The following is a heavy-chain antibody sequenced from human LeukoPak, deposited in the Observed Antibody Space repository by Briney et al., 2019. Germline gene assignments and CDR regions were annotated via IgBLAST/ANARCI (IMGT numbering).Heavy chain of an antibody. V-gene: IGHV1-2*02. D-gene: IGHD3-10*01. CDR3: ARDHWSYASGGLGDYYYYMDV. J-gene: IGHJ6*03. CDR1: GYTFTGYY. CDR2: IDPNSGGT. Sequence: ASVKVSCKASGYTFTGYYMHWVRQAPGQGLEWMGWIDPNSGGTNYAQKFQGRVTMTRDTSISTAYMELTNPRSDDTAVYYCARDHWSYASGGLGDYYYYMDVWGKGTTVTISS.